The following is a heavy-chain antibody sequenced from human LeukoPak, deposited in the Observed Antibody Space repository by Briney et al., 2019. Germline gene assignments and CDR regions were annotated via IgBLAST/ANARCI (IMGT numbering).Heavy chain of an antibody. Sequence: GGSLRLSCAASGFTFSSYSMNWVRQAPGKGLEWVSSISSSSSYIYYADSVKGRFTISRDNAKNALYLQMNSVRAEDTAVYYCARAWEDGSSWYMRYYFDYWGQGTLVTVSS. CDR2: ISSSSSYI. CDR3: ARAWEDGSSWYMRYYFDY. CDR1: GFTFSSYS. D-gene: IGHD6-13*01. V-gene: IGHV3-21*01. J-gene: IGHJ4*02.